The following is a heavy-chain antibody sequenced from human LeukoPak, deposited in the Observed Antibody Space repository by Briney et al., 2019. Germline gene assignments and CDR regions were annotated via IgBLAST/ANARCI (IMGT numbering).Heavy chain of an antibody. V-gene: IGHV3-7*01. CDR3: ARFYPYGSGSYYNSYYYGMDV. Sequence: GGSLRLCCAASGFTFSSYWMSWVRQAPGKGLEWVANIKQDGSDKYYVDSVKGRFTISRDNAKNSLYLQMNSLRAEDTAVYYCARFYPYGSGSYYNSYYYGMDVWGKGTTVTVSS. CDR2: IKQDGSDK. D-gene: IGHD3-10*01. CDR1: GFTFSSYW. J-gene: IGHJ6*04.